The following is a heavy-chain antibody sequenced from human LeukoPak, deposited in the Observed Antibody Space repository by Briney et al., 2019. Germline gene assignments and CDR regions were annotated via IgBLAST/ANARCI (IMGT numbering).Heavy chain of an antibody. CDR2: IYTSGST. J-gene: IGHJ4*02. Sequence: SETLSLTCTVSGGSISSSYYWSWIRPPAGKGLEWIGLIYTSGSTNYNPSLKSRVTMSVDTSKNQFSLKLSSVTAADTAVYYCARESIYSSGWYVFDYWGQGTLVTVSS. CDR3: ARESIYSSGWYVFDY. CDR1: GGSISSSYY. V-gene: IGHV4-4*07. D-gene: IGHD6-19*01.